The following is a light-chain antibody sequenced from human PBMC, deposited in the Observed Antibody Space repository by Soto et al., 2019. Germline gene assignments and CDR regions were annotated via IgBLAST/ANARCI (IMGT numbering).Light chain of an antibody. Sequence: DIQMTQSPSSLSASVGDRVTITCRASQSISSYLNWYQQKPGKAPKLLIYAASSLQSGVPSRFSGSASGTELTLTISGLQPDDFATYYCQHYNRYSRTFGQGTKVDIK. CDR1: QSISSY. V-gene: IGKV1-39*01. CDR3: QHYNRYSRT. CDR2: AAS. J-gene: IGKJ1*01.